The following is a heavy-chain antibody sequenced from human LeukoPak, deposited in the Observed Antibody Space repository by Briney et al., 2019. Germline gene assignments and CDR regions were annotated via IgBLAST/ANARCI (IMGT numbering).Heavy chain of an antibody. Sequence: ASVKVSCKASGYTFTSYYMHWVRQAPGQGLEWMGIINPSGGSTSYAQKFQGRVTMTRDTSTSTVYVELSSLISEDTAVYYRARGGYSYGSDYWGQGTLVTVSS. CDR1: GYTFTSYY. CDR3: ARGGYSYGSDY. D-gene: IGHD5-18*01. V-gene: IGHV1-46*01. CDR2: INPSGGST. J-gene: IGHJ4*02.